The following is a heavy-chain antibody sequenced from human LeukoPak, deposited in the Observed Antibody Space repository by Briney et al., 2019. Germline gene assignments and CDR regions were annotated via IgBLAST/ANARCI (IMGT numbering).Heavy chain of an antibody. CDR2: IYYSGST. J-gene: IGHJ5*02. V-gene: IGHV4-39*01. CDR3: ARLPYFDWLLPA. Sequence: PSETLSLTCTVSGVSISSSYYYWGWIRQPPGKGLEWIGSIYYSGSTYYNPSLKSRVTISVDTSKNQFSLKLRSVTAADTAVYYCARLPYFDWLLPAWGQGTLVTVSS. D-gene: IGHD3-9*01. CDR1: GVSISSSYYY.